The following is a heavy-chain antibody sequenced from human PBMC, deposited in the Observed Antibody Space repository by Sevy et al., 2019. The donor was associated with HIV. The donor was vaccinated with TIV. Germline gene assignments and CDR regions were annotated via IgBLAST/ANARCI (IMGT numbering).Heavy chain of an antibody. CDR1: GFIFSDYW. D-gene: IGHD6-19*01. Sequence: GGSLRLSCAASGFIFSDYWMTWVRQSPGKGLEWVANINRDGSGKYYVDSVKGRFTISRDNPKKSLYLQMNSLRAEDTAVYYCAKEEGYSSGWYRNYYYYYYGMDVWGQGTTITVSS. J-gene: IGHJ6*02. CDR3: AKEEGYSSGWYRNYYYYYYGMDV. V-gene: IGHV3-7*03. CDR2: INRDGSGK.